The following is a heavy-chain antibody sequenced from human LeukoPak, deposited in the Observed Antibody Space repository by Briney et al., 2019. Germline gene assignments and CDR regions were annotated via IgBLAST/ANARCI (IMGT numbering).Heavy chain of an antibody. J-gene: IGHJ3*02. CDR1: GFTFSSYS. D-gene: IGHD3-10*01. CDR3: AREGYYGALDI. CDR2: ISSSSNVEV. Sequence: GGSLRLSCAASGFTFSSYSMKWVRQAPGKGLEWISYISSSSNVEVAYADSVKGRFTISRDNAKNSLYLQMNSLRDDDTAVYYCAREGYYGALDIWGQGTMATVSS. V-gene: IGHV3-48*02.